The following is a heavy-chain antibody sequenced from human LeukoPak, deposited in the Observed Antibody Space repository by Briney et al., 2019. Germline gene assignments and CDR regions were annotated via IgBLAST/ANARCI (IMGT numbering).Heavy chain of an antibody. CDR3: ATEQIMVPGLAGIGY. D-gene: IGHD3-10*01. V-gene: IGHV1-2*04. Sequence: GASVKVSCKASGYTFTGYYMHWVRQAPGQGLEWMGWINPNSGGTHFAQKFQGWVTMTRDTSISTAYMELSRLTSDDTAVYHCATEQIMVPGLAGIGYWGQGTLVTVSS. J-gene: IGHJ4*02. CDR2: INPNSGGT. CDR1: GYTFTGYY.